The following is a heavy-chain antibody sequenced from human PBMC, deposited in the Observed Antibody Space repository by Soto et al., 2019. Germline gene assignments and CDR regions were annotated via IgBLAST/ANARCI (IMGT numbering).Heavy chain of an antibody. Sequence: PGGSLRLSCAASGFTFSSYGMHWVRQAPGKGLEWVAVISYDGSNKYYADSVKGRFTISRDNSKNTLYLQMNSLRAEDTAAYYCAKTITTYSGDSRGRGALVDYWGQGTLV. J-gene: IGHJ4*02. CDR2: ISYDGSNK. V-gene: IGHV3-30*18. D-gene: IGHD3-22*01. CDR3: AKTITTYSGDSRGRGALVDY. CDR1: GFTFSSYG.